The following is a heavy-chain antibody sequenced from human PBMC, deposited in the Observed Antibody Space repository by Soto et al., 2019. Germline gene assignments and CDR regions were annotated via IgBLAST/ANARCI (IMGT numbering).Heavy chain of an antibody. J-gene: IGHJ4*02. Sequence: EVQLVESGGGLVKPGGSLRLSCAASGFTFSNAWMNWVRQAPGKGLEWVGRIKSKTDGGTTDYAGPVKGRFTISRDDSKNTLYLQMNSLKTEDTAVYYCTTLLEDWNWNYFDYWGQGTLVTVSS. CDR3: TTLLEDWNWNYFDY. CDR1: GFTFSNAW. D-gene: IGHD1-7*01. V-gene: IGHV3-15*07. CDR2: IKSKTDGGTT.